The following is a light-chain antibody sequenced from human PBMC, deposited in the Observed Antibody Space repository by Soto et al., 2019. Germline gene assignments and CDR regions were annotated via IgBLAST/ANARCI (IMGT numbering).Light chain of an antibody. CDR1: QSVNN. CDR3: QQRANWPLS. Sequence: EIVLTQSPATLSLSPGEGVTLSCRASQSVNNLAWYQQKPGQAPRLLIYDASNRATGIPARFSGSGSGTDFTLTLTYLEPEDFAVYYCQQRANWPLSFGGGTKVEIK. V-gene: IGKV3-11*01. CDR2: DAS. J-gene: IGKJ4*01.